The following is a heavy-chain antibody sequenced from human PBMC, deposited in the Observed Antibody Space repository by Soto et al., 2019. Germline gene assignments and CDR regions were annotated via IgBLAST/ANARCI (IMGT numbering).Heavy chain of an antibody. CDR2: IIPIFGTA. J-gene: IGHJ6*02. V-gene: IGHV1-69*06. D-gene: IGHD2-2*01. Sequence: QVQLVQSGAEVKKPGSSVKVSCKASGGTLSSYAISWVRQAPGQGLEWMGGIIPIFGTANYAQKFQGRVTITADKSTSTAYMELSSLRSEDTAVYYCAKGPCSSTSCYRAGMDVWGQGTTVTVSS. CDR1: GGTLSSYA. CDR3: AKGPCSSTSCYRAGMDV.